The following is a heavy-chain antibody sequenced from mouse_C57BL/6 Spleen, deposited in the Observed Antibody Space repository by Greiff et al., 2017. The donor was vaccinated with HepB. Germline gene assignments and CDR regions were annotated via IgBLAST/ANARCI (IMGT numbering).Heavy chain of an antibody. J-gene: IGHJ3*01. V-gene: IGHV5-6*01. D-gene: IGHD2-4*01. CDR3: ARLYDYDEGWFDY. CDR2: IYSGGSYT. Sequence: EVQLLESGGDLVKPGGSLKLSCAASGFTFSSYCMSWVRQTPDKRLEWVATIYSGGSYTYYPDSVKGRFTISRDNAKNTLYLQMISLKSEDTAMYDGARLYDYDEGWFDYWGQGTLVTVSA. CDR1: GFTFSSYC.